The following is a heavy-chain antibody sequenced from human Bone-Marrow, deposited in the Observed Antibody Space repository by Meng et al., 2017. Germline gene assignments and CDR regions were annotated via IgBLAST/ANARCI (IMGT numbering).Heavy chain of an antibody. D-gene: IGHD1-26*01. CDR2: IYHSGST. J-gene: IGHJ5*02. V-gene: IGHV4-4*02. CDR3: ARGQYFSWWELLPAFWFDP. Sequence: QVQLRESGPGLVKPSGTLSPTCAVSGGSIGSSNWWSWVRQPPGKGLEWIGEIYHSGSTNYNPSLKSRVTISVDKSKNQFSLKLSSVTAADTAVYYCARGQYFSWWELLPAFWFDPWGQGTLVTVSS. CDR1: GGSIGSSNW.